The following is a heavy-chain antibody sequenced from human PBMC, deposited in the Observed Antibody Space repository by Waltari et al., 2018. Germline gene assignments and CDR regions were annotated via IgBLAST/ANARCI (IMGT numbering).Heavy chain of an antibody. CDR2: VFSDGRT. V-gene: IGHV3-53*01. J-gene: IGHJ4*02. CDR1: GFTVSSNY. Sequence: EVQLVESGGGFIQSGGSLRLSCAASGFTVSSNYMSWVRQAPGKGLEWVAVVFSDGRTYYEDSVKGRFTISRDNSKNTLYLQINSLRAEDTAVYYCARDSRGGLFFDYWGQGTLVTVSS. CDR3: ARDSRGGLFFDY.